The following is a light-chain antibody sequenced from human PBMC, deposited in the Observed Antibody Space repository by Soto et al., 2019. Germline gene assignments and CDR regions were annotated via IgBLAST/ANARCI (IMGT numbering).Light chain of an antibody. Sequence: QLVLTQSSSASASLGSSVKLTCTLSSGHSSYIIAWHQQQPGKAPRYLMKLEGSGSYNKGSGVPDRFSGSSSGADRYFTISNLQFEDEADYYCETWDGNTRVFGGGTKVTV. J-gene: IGLJ3*02. CDR2: LEGSGSY. CDR1: SGHSSYI. CDR3: ETWDGNTRV. V-gene: IGLV4-60*02.